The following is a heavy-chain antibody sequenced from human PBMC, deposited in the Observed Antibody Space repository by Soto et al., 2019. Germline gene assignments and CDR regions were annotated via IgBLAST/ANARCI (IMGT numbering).Heavy chain of an antibody. D-gene: IGHD3-22*01. Sequence: QVQLVESGGGVVQPGRSLRLSCAASGFTFSSYGMHWVRQAPGKGLEWVAVIWYDGSNKYYADSVKGRFTISRDNSKNTLYLQMNSLRAEDTAVYYCARDHDRYYYDSSGYDYWGQGTLVTVSS. CDR3: ARDHDRYYYDSSGYDY. J-gene: IGHJ4*02. V-gene: IGHV3-33*01. CDR1: GFTFSSYG. CDR2: IWYDGSNK.